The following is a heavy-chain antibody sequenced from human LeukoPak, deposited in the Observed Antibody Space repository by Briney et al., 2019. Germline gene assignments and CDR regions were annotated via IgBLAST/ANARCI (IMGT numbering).Heavy chain of an antibody. J-gene: IGHJ4*02. CDR3: AKCMSESGVCLNFDH. CDR2: ISSSDGGS. D-gene: IGHD2-8*02. CDR1: GFAFSTYA. V-gene: IGHV3-23*01. Sequence: PGGSLRLSCEASGFAFSTYAMSWVRQAPGKGLQWVSGISSSDGGSYYTGSVEGRFAISRDNSKNTVYLQMNNLRAEDTAVYYCAKCMSESGVCLNFDHWGQGTLVTVSS.